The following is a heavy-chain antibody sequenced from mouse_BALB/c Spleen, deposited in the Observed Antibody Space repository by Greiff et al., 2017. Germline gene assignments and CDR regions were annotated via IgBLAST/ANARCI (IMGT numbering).Heavy chain of an antibody. D-gene: IGHD1-1*01. J-gene: IGHJ1*01. CDR3: ARSSYYYGSSYWYFDV. CDR1: GYTFTDYN. V-gene: IGHV1S29*02. CDR2: IYPYNGGT. Sequence: VHVKQSGPELVKPGASVKISCKASGYTFTDYNMHWVKQSHGKSLEWIGYIYPYNGGTGYNQKFKSKATLTVDNSSSTAYMELRSLTSEDSAVYYCARSSYYYGSSYWYFDVWGAGTTVTVSS.